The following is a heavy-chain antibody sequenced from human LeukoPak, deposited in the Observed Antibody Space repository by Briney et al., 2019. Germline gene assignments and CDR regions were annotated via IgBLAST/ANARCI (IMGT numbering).Heavy chain of an antibody. Sequence: PSETLSLTCTLSGDYISSSSYYWDWIRQPPGKGLEWIGDIYYSGSTYYNASLKGRVSISIDTSNNHFSLHLRSLTAADTALYYCARRRYYDSTGYLDWGHGALVTVSS. CDR1: GDYISSSSYY. CDR2: IYYSGST. D-gene: IGHD3-22*01. J-gene: IGHJ1*01. V-gene: IGHV4-39*02. CDR3: ARRRYYDSTGYLD.